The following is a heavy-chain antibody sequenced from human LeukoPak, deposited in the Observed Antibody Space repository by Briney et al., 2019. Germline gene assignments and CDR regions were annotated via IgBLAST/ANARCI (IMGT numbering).Heavy chain of an antibody. V-gene: IGHV1-69*06. D-gene: IGHD5-12*01. CDR1: GYTFTSYG. CDR3: ASVDIVGWFDP. CDR2: IIPIFGTA. Sequence: SVKVSCQASGYTFTSYGISWVRQAPGQGLEWMGGIIPIFGTANYAQKFQGRVTITADKSTSTAYMELSSLRSEDTAVYYCASVDIVGWFDPWGQGTLVTVSS. J-gene: IGHJ5*02.